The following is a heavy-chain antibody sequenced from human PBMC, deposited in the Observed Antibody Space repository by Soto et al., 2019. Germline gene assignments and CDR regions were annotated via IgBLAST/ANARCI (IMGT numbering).Heavy chain of an antibody. CDR3: ATYYDDAFDI. CDR2: TRNKANSYTT. J-gene: IGHJ3*02. D-gene: IGHD3-3*01. V-gene: IGHV3-72*01. CDR1: GFTFSDHY. Sequence: GGSLRLSCAASGFTFSDHYMDWVRQAPGKGLEWVGRTRNKANSYTTEYAASVKGRFTISRDDSKNSLYLQMNSLKTEDTAVYYCATYYDDAFDIWGQGTMVTVSS.